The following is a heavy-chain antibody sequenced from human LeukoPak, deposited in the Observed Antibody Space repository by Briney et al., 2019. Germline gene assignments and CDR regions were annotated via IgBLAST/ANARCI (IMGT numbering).Heavy chain of an antibody. CDR1: GFTFSSYW. CDR3: ARAPYYYDSSGYSSFDY. D-gene: IGHD3-22*01. CDR2: IKQDGSEK. V-gene: IGHV3-7*01. Sequence: GGSLRLSCAASGFTFSSYWMSWVRQAPGKGLEWVANIKQDGSEKYYVDSAKGRFTISRDNAKNSLYLQMNSLRAEDTAVYYCARAPYYYDSSGYSSFDYWGQGTLVTVSS. J-gene: IGHJ4*02.